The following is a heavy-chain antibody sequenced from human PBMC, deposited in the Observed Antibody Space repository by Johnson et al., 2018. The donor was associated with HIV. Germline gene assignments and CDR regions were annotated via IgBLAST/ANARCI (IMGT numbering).Heavy chain of an antibody. CDR1: GFTVSSNY. Sequence: VQLVESGGGLVQPGGSLRLSCAASGFTVSSNYMSWVRQAPGKGLEWVSAISGSGGSTYYAESVQGRFTISRDNSKNTLYLQMNNLRVEDTAVYYCARDGESQQLPLGDAFDIWGQGTMVTVSS. D-gene: IGHD6-13*01. CDR2: SGSGGST. J-gene: IGHJ3*02. V-gene: IGHV3-66*01. CDR3: ARDGESQQLPLGDAFDI.